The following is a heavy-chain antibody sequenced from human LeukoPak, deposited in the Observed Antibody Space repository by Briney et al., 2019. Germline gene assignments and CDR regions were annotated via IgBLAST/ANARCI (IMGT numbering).Heavy chain of an antibody. J-gene: IGHJ4*02. CDR1: GGSFSGYY. V-gene: IGHV4-34*01. D-gene: IGHD6-13*01. CDR3: ARGPYSSSWYYGY. Sequence: SETLSLTCAVYGGSFSGYYWSWIRQPPGKGLEWIGEINHSGSTNYNPSLKSRVTISVDTSKNQFSLKLSSVTAADTPVYYCARGPYSSSWYYGYWGQGTLVTVSS. CDR2: INHSGST.